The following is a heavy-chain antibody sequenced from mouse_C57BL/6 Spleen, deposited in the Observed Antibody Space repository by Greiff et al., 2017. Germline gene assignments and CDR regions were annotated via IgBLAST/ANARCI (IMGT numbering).Heavy chain of an antibody. CDR1: GYTFTDYY. CDR3: AGGSSPAWFAY. V-gene: IGHV1-76*01. CDR2: IYPGSGNT. Sequence: QVQLQQSGAELVRPGASVKLSCKASGYTFTDYYINWVKQRPGQGLEWIARIYPGSGNTYYNEKFKGKATLTAEKSSSTAYMQLSSLTSEDSAVYFCAGGSSPAWFAYWGQGTLVTVSA. D-gene: IGHD1-1*01. J-gene: IGHJ3*01.